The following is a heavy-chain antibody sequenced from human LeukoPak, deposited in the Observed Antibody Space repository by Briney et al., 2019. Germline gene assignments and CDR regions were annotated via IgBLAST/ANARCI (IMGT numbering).Heavy chain of an antibody. CDR3: AKYSGAYAIEY. V-gene: IGHV3-74*01. Sequence: GGSLRLSCAASGFTFSSYWMHWVRQAPGKGLVWVSRIDSDGSTTRYADSVKGRFTISRDNAKNSLYLQMNILRGDDTAVYYCAKYSGAYAIEYWGQGTLVTVSS. CDR2: IDSDGSTT. D-gene: IGHD4-17*01. J-gene: IGHJ4*02. CDR1: GFTFSSYW.